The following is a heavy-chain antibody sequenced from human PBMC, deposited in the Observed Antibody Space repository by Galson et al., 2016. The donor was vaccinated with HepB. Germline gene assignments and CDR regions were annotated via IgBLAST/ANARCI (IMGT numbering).Heavy chain of an antibody. Sequence: ETLSLTCGVYGASTSGYYWSWIRQPPGKGLDWIGEINHSGGTNHNPSLKSRVTISVDTSKNQFSLKLTSVTAADTAVYYCARTGRDSASSRWSQGTLVTVSS. J-gene: IGHJ4*02. CDR2: INHSGGT. CDR3: ARTGRDSASSR. CDR1: GASTSGYY. V-gene: IGHV4-34*01. D-gene: IGHD6-6*01.